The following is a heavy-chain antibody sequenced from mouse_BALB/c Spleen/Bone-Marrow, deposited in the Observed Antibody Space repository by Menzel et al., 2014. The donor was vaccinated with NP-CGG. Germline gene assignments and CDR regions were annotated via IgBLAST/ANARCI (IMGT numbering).Heavy chain of an antibody. CDR3: ARGGITTVVPYSMDY. CDR1: GYAFTNNL. J-gene: IGHJ4*01. CDR2: IDPRSGGT. Sequence: QVQLQQSGAELVRPGTSVKVSCKASGYAFTNNLIEWVKQRPGQGLEWIGVIDPRSGGTDYNEKFKGKAPLTADKSSSTAYMQLNSLTSGDSAVYFCARGGITTVVPYSMDYWGQGTSVTVSP. D-gene: IGHD1-1*01. V-gene: IGHV1-54*03.